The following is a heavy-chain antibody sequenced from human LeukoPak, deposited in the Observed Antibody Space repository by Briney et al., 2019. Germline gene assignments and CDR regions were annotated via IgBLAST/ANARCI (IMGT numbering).Heavy chain of an antibody. V-gene: IGHV3-7*01. CDR2: IKQDGSEK. CDR3: ARVFAIVVGATDY. Sequence: GGSLRLSCAASGFTFSSYWMTWVRQAPGKGLEWVANIKQDGSEKFYVDSVKGRFTISRDNAKSSRYLQMNSLRVEDTAVYYCARVFAIVVGATDYWGEGTLVTVPS. CDR1: GFTFSSYW. J-gene: IGHJ4*02. D-gene: IGHD1-26*01.